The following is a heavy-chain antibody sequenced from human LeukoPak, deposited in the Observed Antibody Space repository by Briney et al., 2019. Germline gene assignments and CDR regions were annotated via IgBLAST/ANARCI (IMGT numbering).Heavy chain of an antibody. CDR3: AAECMTQDAFDI. J-gene: IGHJ3*02. CDR1: GFTFTSSA. V-gene: IGHV1-58*02. CDR2: IVVGSGNT. Sequence: TSVKVSCKASGFTFTSSAMQWVRQARGQRLEWIGWIVVGSGNTNYAQKFQERVTITRDMSTSTGYMELSSLRSEDTAVYYCAAECMTQDAFDIWGQGTMVTVSS.